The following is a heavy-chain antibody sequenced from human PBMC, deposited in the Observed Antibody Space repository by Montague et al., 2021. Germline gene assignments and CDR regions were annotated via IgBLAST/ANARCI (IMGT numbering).Heavy chain of an antibody. CDR1: GFTFSNYW. CDR3: VRDLNWAVDY. J-gene: IGHJ4*02. D-gene: IGHD7-27*01. CDR2: ISPDGSWT. Sequence: SRSLSFSASGFTFSNYWMHWVRQAPGKGLLWVSRISPDGSWTNYADSVRGRFTIFRDNTKNTLYLQMSSLRAEDTALYYCVRDLNWAVDYWGQGTLVTVSS. V-gene: IGHV3-74*01.